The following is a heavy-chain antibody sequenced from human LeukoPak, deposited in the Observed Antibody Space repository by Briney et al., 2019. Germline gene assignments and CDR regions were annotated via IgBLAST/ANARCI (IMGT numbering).Heavy chain of an antibody. CDR1: GYSFTSYW. CDR2: IYPGDSDT. D-gene: IGHD6-13*01. J-gene: IGHJ6*02. CDR3: ARRVAAAGPMKNYGMDV. Sequence: GESLQISCNGSGYSFTSYWIGWVRPMPGKGLEWMGIIYPGDSDTRYSPSFQGQVTISADKSISTAYLQWSSLKAPDTAMYYCARRVAAAGPMKNYGMDVWGQGTTVTVSS. V-gene: IGHV5-51*01.